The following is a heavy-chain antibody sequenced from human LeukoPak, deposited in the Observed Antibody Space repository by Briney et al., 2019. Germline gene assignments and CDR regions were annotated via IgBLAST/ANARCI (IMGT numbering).Heavy chain of an antibody. Sequence: PSETLSLTCTVSGGSISSSSYYWGWIRQPPGKGLEWIGSIYYSGSTYYNPSLKSRVTISVDTSKNQFSLKLSSVTAADTAVYYCARESLRDYYGSGSYPDYWGQGTLVTVSS. J-gene: IGHJ4*02. CDR2: IYYSGST. D-gene: IGHD3-10*01. V-gene: IGHV4-39*02. CDR1: GGSISSSSYY. CDR3: ARESLRDYYGSGSYPDY.